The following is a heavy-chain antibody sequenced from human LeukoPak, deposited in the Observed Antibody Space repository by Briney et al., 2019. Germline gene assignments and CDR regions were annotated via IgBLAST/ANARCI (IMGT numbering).Heavy chain of an antibody. V-gene: IGHV4-59*01. CDR1: GGSISSYY. CDR2: IYYSGST. J-gene: IGHJ4*02. Sequence: SETLSLTCTVSGGSISSYYWSWIRQPLGKGLEWIGYIYYSGSTNYNPSLKSRVTISVDTSKNQISLKLSSVTAADTAVYYCARAKPYYYDSSGYHSFDYWGQGTLVTVSS. CDR3: ARAKPYYYDSSGYHSFDY. D-gene: IGHD3-22*01.